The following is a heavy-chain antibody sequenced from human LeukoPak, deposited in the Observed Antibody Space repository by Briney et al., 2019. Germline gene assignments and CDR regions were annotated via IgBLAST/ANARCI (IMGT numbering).Heavy chain of an antibody. CDR3: AAKARDFDY. V-gene: IGHV4-39*07. J-gene: IGHJ4*02. Sequence: SETLSLTCTVSGGSISGSSYYWGWIRQPPGKGLEWIGSIYYSGSTYYNPSLKSRVTISVDTSKNQFSLKLSSVTAADTAVYYCAAKARDFDYWGQGTRSPSPQ. CDR1: GGSISGSSYY. CDR2: IYYSGST.